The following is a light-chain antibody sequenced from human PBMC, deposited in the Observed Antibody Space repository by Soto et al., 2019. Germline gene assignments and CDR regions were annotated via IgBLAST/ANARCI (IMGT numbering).Light chain of an antibody. J-gene: IGKJ4*01. V-gene: IGKV3-15*01. Sequence: EIVMTQSPATLSVSPGERAPLSCRASQSISSNLAWYQQKPGQAPRLLMFRTSSRATGFPARFSGSGSGTEFTLTISSLQSEDFGVYYCQQYNNWPRATFGGGTKVEIK. CDR3: QQYNNWPRAT. CDR2: RTS. CDR1: QSISSN.